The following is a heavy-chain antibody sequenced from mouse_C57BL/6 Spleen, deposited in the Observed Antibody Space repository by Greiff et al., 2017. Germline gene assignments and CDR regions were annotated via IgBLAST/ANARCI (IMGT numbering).Heavy chain of an antibody. CDR1: GYTFTSYT. Sequence: QVQLKQSGAELARPGASVKMSCKASGYTFTSYTMHWVKQRPGQGLEWIGYINPSSGYTKYNQKFKDKATLTADKSSSTAYMQLSSLTSEDSAVYYCAIRTTVVANYAMDYWGQGTSVTVSS. CDR2: INPSSGYT. V-gene: IGHV1-4*01. J-gene: IGHJ4*01. D-gene: IGHD1-1*01. CDR3: AIRTTVVANYAMDY.